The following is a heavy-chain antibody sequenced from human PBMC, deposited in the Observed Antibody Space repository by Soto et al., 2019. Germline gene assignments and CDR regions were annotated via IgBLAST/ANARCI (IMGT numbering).Heavy chain of an antibody. Sequence: QTLSLICEISGDSSSSITVAWNWIRQSPSRGLEWLGRTYYRSKWFNEYAVSVRSRITINPDTSKNQVSLQLNSVTPEDTAVYYCARGRYYAFNFWGQGTPVTVSS. V-gene: IGHV6-1*01. CDR3: ARGRYYAFNF. CDR1: GDSSSSITVA. J-gene: IGHJ4*02. CDR2: TYYRSKWFN. D-gene: IGHD3-22*01.